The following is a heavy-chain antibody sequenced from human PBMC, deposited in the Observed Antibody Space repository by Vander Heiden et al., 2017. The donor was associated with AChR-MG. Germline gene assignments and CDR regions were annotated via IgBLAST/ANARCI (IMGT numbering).Heavy chain of an antibody. CDR2: ISGSGGST. V-gene: IGHV3-23*01. CDR1: GFPFRRYA. Sequence: EVPLLESGGGLVQPGGSLRLSCAASGFPFRRYAISWVRQAPGKGLEWVAAISGSGGSTYYADSVKGRFTISRDNSKNTLYLQMNSLRAEDTAVYYCAKDLIHSSGWYDYWGQGTLVTVSS. J-gene: IGHJ4*02. CDR3: AKDLIHSSGWYDY. D-gene: IGHD6-19*01.